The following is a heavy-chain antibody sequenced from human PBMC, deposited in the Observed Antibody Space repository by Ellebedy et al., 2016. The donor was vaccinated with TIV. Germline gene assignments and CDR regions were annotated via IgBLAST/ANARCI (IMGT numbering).Heavy chain of an antibody. CDR3: VSSASMDAFDL. V-gene: IGHV4-59*01. Sequence: SETLSLTCDVSGGSLSNNYWTWIRQAPGKGLEWIGYLYYTGSTNYNPSLKSRVTISVNAPRNHFSLKLSSVTAADTAVYYCVSSASMDAFDLWGQGTMVTVSS. CDR2: LYYTGST. D-gene: IGHD3-16*01. CDR1: GGSLSNNY. J-gene: IGHJ3*01.